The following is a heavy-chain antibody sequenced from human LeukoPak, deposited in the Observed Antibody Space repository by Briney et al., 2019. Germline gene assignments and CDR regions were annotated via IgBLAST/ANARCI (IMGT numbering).Heavy chain of an antibody. CDR1: GFTFSSYT. D-gene: IGHD5-18*01. Sequence: GGSLRLSCAASGFTFSSYTMNWVRQPPGKGLEWVAVISYDGSNKYYADSVKGRFTISRDNSKNTLYPQMNSLRAEDTAVYYCAKNVDTGYFDYWGQGTLVTVSS. J-gene: IGHJ4*02. CDR3: AKNVDTGYFDY. V-gene: IGHV3-30-3*02. CDR2: ISYDGSNK.